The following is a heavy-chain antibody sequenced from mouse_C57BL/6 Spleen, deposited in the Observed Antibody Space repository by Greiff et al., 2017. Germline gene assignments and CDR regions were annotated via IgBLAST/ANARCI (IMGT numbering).Heavy chain of an antibody. CDR3: ARLCGDAMDY. J-gene: IGHJ4*01. CDR2: IDPSDSDT. CDR1: GYTFTSYW. Sequence: VQLQQPGAELVMPGASVKLSCKASGYTFTSYWMHWVKQRPGQGLEWIGEIDPSDSDTNYNQKFKGKSTLTVDKSSSTAYMQLSSLTSEDSAVYYCARLCGDAMDYWGQGTSVTVSS. V-gene: IGHV1-69*01.